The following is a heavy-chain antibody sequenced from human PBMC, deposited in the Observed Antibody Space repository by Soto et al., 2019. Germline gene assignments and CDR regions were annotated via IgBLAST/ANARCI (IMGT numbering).Heavy chain of an antibody. D-gene: IGHD1-7*01. CDR1: GFDFKNYA. J-gene: IGHJ4*02. V-gene: IGHV3-23*01. CDR2: INGGGGTT. CDR3: AKLAAGTTWFDY. Sequence: EVQLLQSGGGLVHPGGSLRLSCAASGFDFKNYAMSWVRQAPGKGLEWVSTINGGGGTTFDADSVKGRFTVSRDNPTNTLSVEMNSVRAEDTAVYYCAKLAAGTTWFDYWGQGALVTVSS.